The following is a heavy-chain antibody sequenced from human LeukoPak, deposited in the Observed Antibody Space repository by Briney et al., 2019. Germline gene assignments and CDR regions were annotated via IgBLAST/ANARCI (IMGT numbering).Heavy chain of an antibody. CDR1: GFTFSSYG. CDR3: AKDVGYFDRRGYFDY. Sequence: GGSLRLSCAASGFTFSSYGMHWVRQAPGKGLEWVAFIRYDGSNKYYADSVKGRFTISRDNSKNTLYLQMNSLRAEDAAVYYCAKDVGYFDRRGYFDYWGQGTLVTVSS. CDR2: IRYDGSNK. D-gene: IGHD3-9*01. V-gene: IGHV3-30*02. J-gene: IGHJ4*02.